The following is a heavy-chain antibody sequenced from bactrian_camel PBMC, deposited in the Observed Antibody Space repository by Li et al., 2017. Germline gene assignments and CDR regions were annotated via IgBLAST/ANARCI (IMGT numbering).Heavy chain of an antibody. V-gene: IGHV3S1*01. J-gene: IGHJ6*01. Sequence: HVQLVESGGGLVQPGGSLRLSCAPSGFNSHKWHMSWVRQGPGKGLERVCSIYTSGGSTYYADSIKGRSTCSFDNAKNTMDLQMNTLKPDDTAVYYCAARMNMGMTATSDFGYWGQGTQVTVS. CDR2: IYTSGGST. D-gene: IGHD3*01. CDR1: GFNSHKWH. CDR3: AARMNMGMTATSDFGY.